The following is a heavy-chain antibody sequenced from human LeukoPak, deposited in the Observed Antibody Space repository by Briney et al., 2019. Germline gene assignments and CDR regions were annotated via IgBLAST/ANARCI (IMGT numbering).Heavy chain of an antibody. V-gene: IGHV3-33*06. J-gene: IGHJ4*02. Sequence: PGGSLRLSCAASGFTFSSYGMHWVRQAPGRGLKWVAVIRYDGSNKYYADSVKGRFTISRDNSKNTLYLQMNSLRAEDTAVYYCAKDLGGTADYWGQGTLVTVSS. CDR3: AKDLGGTADY. CDR2: IRYDGSNK. CDR1: GFTFSSYG. D-gene: IGHD2-15*01.